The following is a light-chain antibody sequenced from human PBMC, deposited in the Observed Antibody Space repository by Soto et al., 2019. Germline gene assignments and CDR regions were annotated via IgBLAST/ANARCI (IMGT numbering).Light chain of an antibody. CDR2: GAS. Sequence: LSLHQEERATLSCRASQSFPGLFARYQQKPVQAPRLLIYGASRRATGIPDRFSGSGSGTDFTLTLSSLEPEDFAVYHCQPRSNWPLTFGGGSMV. J-gene: IGKJ4*01. V-gene: IGKV3-11*01. CDR1: QSFPGL. CDR3: QPRSNWPLT.